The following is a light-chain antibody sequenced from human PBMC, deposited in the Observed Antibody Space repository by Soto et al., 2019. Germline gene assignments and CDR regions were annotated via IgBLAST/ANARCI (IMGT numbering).Light chain of an antibody. CDR3: QKYDSVPHT. CDR1: QDISKY. CDR2: AAS. Sequence: DIQMTQSPSSLSASVGARVTITCRASQDISKYLAWYQQKSGKVPKLLIYAASTLQSGVPSRFSGSGSGTDFTLTISSLQPEDVATYYCQKYDSVPHTFGPRTKVDVK. V-gene: IGKV1-27*01. J-gene: IGKJ3*01.